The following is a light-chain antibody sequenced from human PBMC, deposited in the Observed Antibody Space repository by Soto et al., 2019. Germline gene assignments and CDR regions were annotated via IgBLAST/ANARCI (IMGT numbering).Light chain of an antibody. Sequence: QSVLTQSPSASASLGASVKLTCTLSSGHSSYAIAWHQQHPEKGPRYLMKLNSAGSHSKGDGIPDRFSGSSSGAERYLTISSLQSEDEADYYCHTWGTGIQVFGGGTKLTVL. J-gene: IGLJ2*01. CDR1: SGHSSYA. V-gene: IGLV4-69*01. CDR3: HTWGTGIQV. CDR2: LNSAGSH.